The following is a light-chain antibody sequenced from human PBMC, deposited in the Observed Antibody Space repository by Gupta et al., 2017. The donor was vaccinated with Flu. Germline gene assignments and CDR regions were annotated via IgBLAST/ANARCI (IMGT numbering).Light chain of an antibody. CDR1: QSVRSY. CDR2: DAS. CDR3: QQHSNCPPIA. J-gene: IGKJ5*01. Sequence: EIALTQSPATLSLSPGERATRPCRASQSVRSYLALSKQTPRQAPRLLIYDASNRDTRIPARFSGSGCGKHVPLTISSREREELADYHCQQHSNCPPIAFGQRTQLDIK. V-gene: IGKV3-11*01.